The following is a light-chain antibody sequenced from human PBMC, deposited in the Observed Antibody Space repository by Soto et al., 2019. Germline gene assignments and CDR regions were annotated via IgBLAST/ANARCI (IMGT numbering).Light chain of an antibody. CDR3: QQSHSTPWT. CDR2: GAS. Sequence: DIQMTQSPSSLSASVGDRVTITCRASQTITTYLNWYQQKPGKAPKLLIYGASSLQSGVPSRFTGSGSGTDFILTISSLQPEDSATYHCQQSHSTPWTFGHGTKVEIK. CDR1: QTITTY. J-gene: IGKJ1*01. V-gene: IGKV1-39*01.